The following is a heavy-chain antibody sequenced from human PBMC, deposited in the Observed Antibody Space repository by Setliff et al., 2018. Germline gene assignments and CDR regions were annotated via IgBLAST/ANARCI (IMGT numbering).Heavy chain of an antibody. Sequence: PSETLSLTCSASGVDVIERLYYWSWVRQSPGKGLEWIGTRYYTGTTFYNPSLESRVAVPLDASEKKFSLNLRSVTTADTAVYYCARHFYPPDFFAHWGQGLLVTVSS. J-gene: IGHJ4*02. CDR3: ARHFYPPDFFAH. V-gene: IGHV4-39*01. CDR1: GVDVIERLYY. D-gene: IGHD3-3*01. CDR2: RYYTGTT.